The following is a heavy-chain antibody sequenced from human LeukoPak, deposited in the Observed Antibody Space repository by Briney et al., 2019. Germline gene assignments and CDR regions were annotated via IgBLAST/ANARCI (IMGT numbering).Heavy chain of an antibody. D-gene: IGHD2-15*01. J-gene: IGHJ4*02. CDR1: GDSVSSNSVA. Sequence: SQTLSLTCAISGDSVSSNSVAWNWIRQSPSRGLEWLGRTYYRSKWYNDYAVTVKGRITINPDTSKNQFSLQLNSVTPEDTAVYYCARDHCSGGSCHWRFDYWGQGTLVTVSS. V-gene: IGHV6-1*01. CDR3: ARDHCSGGSCHWRFDY. CDR2: TYYRSKWYN.